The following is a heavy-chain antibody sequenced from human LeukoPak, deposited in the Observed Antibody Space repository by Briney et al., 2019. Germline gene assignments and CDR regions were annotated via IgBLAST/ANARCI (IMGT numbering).Heavy chain of an antibody. CDR2: INHNGNVN. D-gene: IGHD2-15*01. CDR1: GFTFSSYW. V-gene: IGHV3-7*03. J-gene: IGHJ6*02. Sequence: HPGGSLRLSCAASGFTFSSYWMNWARQAPGKGLEWVASINHNGNVNYYVDSVKGRFTISRDNAKNSLYLQMSNLRAEDTAVYFCARGGSLDVWGQGATVTVSS. CDR3: ARGGSLDV.